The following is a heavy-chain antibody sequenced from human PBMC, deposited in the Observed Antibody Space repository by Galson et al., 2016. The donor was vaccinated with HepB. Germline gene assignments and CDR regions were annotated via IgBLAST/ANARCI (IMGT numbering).Heavy chain of an antibody. CDR3: ARAGYYGAAIHS. CDR2: IHYKGST. J-gene: IGHJ4*02. D-gene: IGHD1-26*01. CDR1: GGSINNYY. V-gene: IGHV4-59*01. Sequence: SETLCLTCTVSGGSINNYYWSWIRQAPGKGLEWIGFIHYKGSTNYNPSLKSRVTILLYTSKNQFSLEVNSVPAADTAVYFCARAGYYGAAIHSWGQGARVAVSS.